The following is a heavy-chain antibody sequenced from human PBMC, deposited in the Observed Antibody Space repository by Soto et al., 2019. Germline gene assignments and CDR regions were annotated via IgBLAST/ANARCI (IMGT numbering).Heavy chain of an antibody. V-gene: IGHV3-11*01. D-gene: IGHD6-19*01. CDR1: GFTFRDHY. CDR2: ISGTGNTK. CDR3: ARRPCWAGLNWFDP. Sequence: QVQLVESGGGLVKPGGSLRLSCAASGFTFRDHYMFWIRQAPGKGLELVSYISGTGNTKYYTDSVEGRFTISRDNAKNSMYLEMNSLRGEDTAVYYCARRPCWAGLNWFDPWGQGTLVTVSS. J-gene: IGHJ5*02.